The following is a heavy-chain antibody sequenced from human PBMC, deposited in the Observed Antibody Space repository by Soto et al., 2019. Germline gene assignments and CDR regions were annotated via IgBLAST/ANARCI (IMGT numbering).Heavy chain of an antibody. D-gene: IGHD1-26*01. Sequence: PGGSLRLSCAASGFSFSDYYMSWIRQAPGKGLEWVSLISTSGSSTDYADSVKGRFTISRDNAKNSLSLQVNSLRAEDTAVYYCANLAKNYYHYMDVWGKGTTVTVSS. CDR2: ISTSGSST. CDR3: ANLAKNYYHYMDV. V-gene: IGHV3-11*01. J-gene: IGHJ6*03. CDR1: GFSFSDYY.